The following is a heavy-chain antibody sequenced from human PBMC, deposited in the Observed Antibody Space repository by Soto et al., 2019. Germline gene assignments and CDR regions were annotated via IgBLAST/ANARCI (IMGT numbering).Heavy chain of an antibody. V-gene: IGHV3-30-3*01. Sequence: QVQVVESGGGVVQPGRSLRLSCAASGFTFSSYAMHWVRQAPGKGLEWVAVISYDGYTEYYADSVKGRFTISRDNSKNTLYLQMNSLRDEDTAVYYCVREPYYYDSSGPFDPWGQGTLVTVSS. CDR2: ISYDGYTE. D-gene: IGHD3-22*01. J-gene: IGHJ5*02. CDR3: VREPYYYDSSGPFDP. CDR1: GFTFSSYA.